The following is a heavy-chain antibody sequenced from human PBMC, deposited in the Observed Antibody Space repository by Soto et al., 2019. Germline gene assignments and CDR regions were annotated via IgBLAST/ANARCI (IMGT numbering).Heavy chain of an antibody. CDR3: ARIRGVIITDY. J-gene: IGHJ4*02. Sequence: KPSETLSLTCAVYGGSFSGYYWSWIRQPPGKGLEWIGEINHSGSTNYNPSLKSRVTISVDTSKNQFSLKLSSVTAADTAVYYCARIRGVIITDYWGQGTLVTVSS. CDR2: INHSGST. D-gene: IGHD3-10*01. V-gene: IGHV4-34*01. CDR1: GGSFSGYY.